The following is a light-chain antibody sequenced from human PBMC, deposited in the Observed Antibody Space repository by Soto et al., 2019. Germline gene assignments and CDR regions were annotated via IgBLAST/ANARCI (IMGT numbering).Light chain of an antibody. Sequence: QSALTQPPSASGSPGQSVTISCTGTSSDVGGYNYVSWYQQHPGKAPKLMTYEVNKRPSGVPDRCSGSKSGNTASLTVSGLQAEDEADYYCSSHSGSNLVVFGVGTKLTVL. CDR1: SSDVGGYNY. V-gene: IGLV2-8*01. J-gene: IGLJ2*01. CDR2: EVN. CDR3: SSHSGSNLVV.